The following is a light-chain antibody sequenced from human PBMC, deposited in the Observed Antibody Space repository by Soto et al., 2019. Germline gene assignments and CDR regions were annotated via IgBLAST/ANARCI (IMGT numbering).Light chain of an antibody. V-gene: IGKV3-15*01. Sequence: EIVMTQSPSTLSVSAGERATLSCGASQSVSSTLAWYQQKPGQAPRLLIYGASTRATGIPARFSGSGYGTEFTLTISSLPSEDFEVYYCQQYNNWPLTFGGGTKVDIK. CDR1: QSVSST. CDR3: QQYNNWPLT. J-gene: IGKJ4*01. CDR2: GAS.